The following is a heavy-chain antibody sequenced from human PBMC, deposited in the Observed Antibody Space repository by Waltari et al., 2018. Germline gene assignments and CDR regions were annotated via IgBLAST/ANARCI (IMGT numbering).Heavy chain of an antibody. J-gene: IGHJ6*02. CDR1: GGTFSSYA. V-gene: IGHV1-69*05. Sequence: QVQLVQSGAEVKKPGSSVKVSCKASGGTFSSYAISWVRQAPGQGLEWMGGIIPIFGTANYAQKFQGRVTITTDESTSTAYMELSSLRSEDTAVYNCARSAPPQWELLEYYGMDVWGQGTTVTVSS. CDR3: ARSAPPQWELLEYYGMDV. CDR2: IIPIFGTA. D-gene: IGHD1-26*01.